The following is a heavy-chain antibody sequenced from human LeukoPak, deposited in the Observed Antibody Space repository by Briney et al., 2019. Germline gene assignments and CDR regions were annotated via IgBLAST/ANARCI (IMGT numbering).Heavy chain of an antibody. Sequence: ASVKVSCKASGGTVSSYEINWVRQAPGQGLEWMGGIIPIFGTANYAQKFQGRVTITADESTSTAYMELSSLRSEDTAVYYCTRGQVVRGFEFWGQGTLVTVSS. V-gene: IGHV1-69*13. J-gene: IGHJ4*02. CDR2: IIPIFGTA. CDR1: GGTVSSYE. CDR3: TRGQVVRGFEF. D-gene: IGHD6-6*01.